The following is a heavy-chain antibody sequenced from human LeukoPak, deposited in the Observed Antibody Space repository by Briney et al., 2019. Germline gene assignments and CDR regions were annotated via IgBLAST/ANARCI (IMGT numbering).Heavy chain of an antibody. J-gene: IGHJ4*02. V-gene: IGHV3-21*01. CDR1: GFTFSSYS. Sequence: GGSLRLSCAASGFTFSSYSMNWVRQAPGKGLEWVSAISGDSRYIYYADSVRGRFTISRDNAENSLYLQMNSLRAEDTAVYYCAREDHSNYNYWGQGTLVTVSS. CDR3: AREDHSNYNY. D-gene: IGHD4-11*01. CDR2: ISGDSRYI.